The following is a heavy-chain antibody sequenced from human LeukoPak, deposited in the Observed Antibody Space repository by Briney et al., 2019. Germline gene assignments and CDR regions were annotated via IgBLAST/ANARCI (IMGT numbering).Heavy chain of an antibody. CDR3: ARQRGYSGYDGFDH. D-gene: IGHD5-12*01. CDR2: IYPGDSET. CDR1: GYSFNTFW. J-gene: IGHJ4*02. Sequence: GEPLKISCQGSGYSFNTFWIGWVRQMPGKGLEWMGTIYPGDSETRHSPSFQGQVTISVAKSINTAYLQLRSLKASDTAIYYCARQRGYSGYDGFDHWGQGTLVTVSS. V-gene: IGHV5-51*01.